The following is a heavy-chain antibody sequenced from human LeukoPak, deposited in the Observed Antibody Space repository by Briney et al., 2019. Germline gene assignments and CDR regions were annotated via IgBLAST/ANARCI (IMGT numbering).Heavy chain of an antibody. J-gene: IGHJ3*02. CDR2: IIPILGIA. V-gene: IGHV1-69*04. CDR1: GGTFSSYA. Sequence: SAKVSCKASGGTFSSYAISWVRQAPGQGLEWMGRIIPILGIANYAQKFQGRVTITADKSTSTAYMELSSLRSEDTAVYYCARNRIVVHDAFDIWGQGTMVTVSS. CDR3: ARNRIVVHDAFDI. D-gene: IGHD3-10*01.